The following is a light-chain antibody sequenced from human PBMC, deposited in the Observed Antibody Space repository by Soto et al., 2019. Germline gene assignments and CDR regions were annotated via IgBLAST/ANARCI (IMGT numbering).Light chain of an antibody. CDR3: QQFDSLPLT. J-gene: IGKJ4*01. Sequence: DIQMTQSPSSLSASVGDRVTITCQASQDISTHLTWFQQKPGKAPKLLIYDVSILETGAPSRFSGSGSGTHFTFSISSLQPEDIATYYCQQFDSLPLTFGGGTRVEIK. V-gene: IGKV1-33*01. CDR1: QDISTH. CDR2: DVS.